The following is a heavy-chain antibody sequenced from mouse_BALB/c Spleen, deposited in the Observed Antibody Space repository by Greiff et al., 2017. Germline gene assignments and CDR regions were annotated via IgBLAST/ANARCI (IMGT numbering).Heavy chain of an antibody. CDR1: GFTFSDFY. V-gene: IGHV7-1*02. J-gene: IGHJ3*01. CDR2: SRNKANDYTT. D-gene: IGHD4-1*01. CDR3: ARDALAGTFAY. Sequence: EVLRVESGGGLVQPGGSLRLSCATSGFTFSDFYMEWVRQPPGKRLEWIAASRNKANDYTTEYSASVKGRFIGSRDTSQSILYLQMNALRAEDTAIYYCARDALAGTFAYWGQGTLVTVSA.